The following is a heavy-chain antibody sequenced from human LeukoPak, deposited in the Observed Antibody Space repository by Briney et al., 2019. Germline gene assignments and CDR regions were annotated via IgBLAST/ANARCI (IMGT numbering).Heavy chain of an antibody. D-gene: IGHD2-15*01. CDR2: ISSSSYI. CDR1: GFTFSSYS. V-gene: IGHV3-21*01. CDR3: ARDRWDIVVVVAAPLRYFDL. Sequence: GGSLRLSCAASGFTFSSYSMNWVRQAPGKGLEWVSSISSSSYIYYADSVKGRFTISRDNAKNSLYLQMNSLRDEDTAVYYCARDRWDIVVVVAAPLRYFDLWGRGTLVTVSS. J-gene: IGHJ2*01.